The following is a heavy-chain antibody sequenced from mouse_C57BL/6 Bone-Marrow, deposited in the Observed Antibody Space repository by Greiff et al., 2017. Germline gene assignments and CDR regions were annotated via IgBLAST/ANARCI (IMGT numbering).Heavy chain of an antibody. V-gene: IGHV1-54*01. CDR3: ARWSPFYDGSRY. J-gene: IGHJ2*01. Sequence: VKLQESGAELVRPGTSVKVSCKASGYAFTNYLIEWVKQRPGQGLEWIGVINPGSGGTNYNEKFKGKATLTADKSSSTAYMQLSSLTSEDFAVYFCARWSPFYDGSRYWGQGTTLTVSS. CDR1: GYAFTNYL. CDR2: INPGSGGT. D-gene: IGHD2-3*01.